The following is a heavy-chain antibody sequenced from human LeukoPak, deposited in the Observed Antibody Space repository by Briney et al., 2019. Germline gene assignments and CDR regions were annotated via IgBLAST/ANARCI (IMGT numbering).Heavy chain of an antibody. J-gene: IGHJ4*02. CDR3: ARYSVSYSSSWEFDY. V-gene: IGHV3-53*01. D-gene: IGHD6-13*01. CDR2: IYSGGST. Sequence: GGSLRLSCAASGFTVSSNYMSWVRQAPGKGLEWVSVIYSGGSTYYADSVKGRFTISRDNSKNTLYLQMNSLRAEDAAVYYCARYSVSYSSSWEFDYWGQGTLVTVSS. CDR1: GFTVSSNY.